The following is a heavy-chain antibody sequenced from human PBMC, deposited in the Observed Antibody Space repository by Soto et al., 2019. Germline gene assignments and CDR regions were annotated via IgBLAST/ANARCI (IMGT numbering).Heavy chain of an antibody. CDR1: GFTFSSYG. Sequence: QVQLVESGGGVVQPGRSLRLSCAASGFTFSSYGMHWVRQAPGKGLEWVAVIWYDGSNKYYADSVKGRFTISRDNSKNTLYLQMNSMRAEDTAVYYCAREGATDAFDIWGQGTMVTGSS. CDR3: AREGATDAFDI. CDR2: IWYDGSNK. V-gene: IGHV3-33*01. J-gene: IGHJ3*02. D-gene: IGHD1-26*01.